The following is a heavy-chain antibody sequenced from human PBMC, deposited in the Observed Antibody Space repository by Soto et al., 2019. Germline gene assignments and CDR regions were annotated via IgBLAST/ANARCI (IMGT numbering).Heavy chain of an antibody. D-gene: IGHD2-15*01. V-gene: IGHV3-21*01. J-gene: IGHJ6*02. CDR1: GFTFSSYS. Sequence: EVQLVESGGGLVKPGGSLRLSCAASGFTFSSYSMNWVRQAPGKGLEWVSSISSSSSYIYYADSVKGRFTISRDNAKNXXYXQXXSLRAEDTAVYYCAIRSQGSGGSCYSYYYYYGMDVWGQGTTVTVSS. CDR2: ISSSSSYI. CDR3: AIRSQGSGGSCYSYYYYYGMDV.